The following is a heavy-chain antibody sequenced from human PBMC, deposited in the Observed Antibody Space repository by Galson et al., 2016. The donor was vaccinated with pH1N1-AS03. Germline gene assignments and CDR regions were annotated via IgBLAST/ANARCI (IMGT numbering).Heavy chain of an antibody. V-gene: IGHV4-39*07. CDR3: AAPYCDSSDDGGYFDL. CDR2: LYYGGST. J-gene: IGHJ2*01. Sequence: ETLSLTCTVSGGSISSSAYYWGWIRQPPGKGLEWIGSLYYGGSTYYNPSLKTRVTISVDTSKNHFSLKLNSVTAADTAVYYCAAPYCDSSDDGGYFDLWGRGTLVSVSS. D-gene: IGHD3-22*01. CDR1: GGSISSSAYY.